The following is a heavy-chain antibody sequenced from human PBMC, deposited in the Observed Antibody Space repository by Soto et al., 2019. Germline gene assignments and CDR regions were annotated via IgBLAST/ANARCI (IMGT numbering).Heavy chain of an antibody. D-gene: IGHD6-19*01. CDR1: GYTFTGYY. CDR3: VTSRVSIAVAGETEYYFDY. CDR2: VNPNSGGT. J-gene: IGHJ4*02. Sequence: QVQLVQSGAEVKKPGASVKVSCKASGYTFTGYYIHWVRQAPGQGLEWMGWVNPNSGGTNYTEKFQGWVTMTRDTSINTAYMELSRLTSDDTAVYYCVTSRVSIAVAGETEYYFDYWGQGTLVTVSS. V-gene: IGHV1-2*04.